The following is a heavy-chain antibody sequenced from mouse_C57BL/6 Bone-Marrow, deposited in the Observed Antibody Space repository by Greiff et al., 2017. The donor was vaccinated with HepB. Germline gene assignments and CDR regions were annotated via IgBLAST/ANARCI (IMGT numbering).Heavy chain of an antibody. CDR3: ARGGPTIVTTWYLDV. J-gene: IGHJ1*03. V-gene: IGHV5-4*03. CDR2: ISDGGSYT. Sequence: EVKLEESGGGLVKPGGSLKLSCAASGFTFSSYAMSWVRQTPEKRLEWVATISDGGSYTYYPDNVKGRFTISRDNAKNNLYLQMSHLKSEDTAMYYCARGGPTIVTTWYLDVWGTGTTVTVSS. CDR1: GFTFSSYA. D-gene: IGHD2-5*01.